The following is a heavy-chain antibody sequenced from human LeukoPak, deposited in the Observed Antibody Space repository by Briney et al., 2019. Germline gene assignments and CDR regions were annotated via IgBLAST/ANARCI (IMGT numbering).Heavy chain of an antibody. D-gene: IGHD3-3*01. V-gene: IGHV3-74*01. CDR3: ARDQYDTWSRRGNFDS. Sequence: PGGSLRLSCAASGLTFSSDWMHWVRQVPGKGLVWVSRINSDASTINYADSVKGRFTISRDNAKNTLYLQMNNLRAEDTAVYYCARDQYDTWSRRGNFDSWGQGTLVIVSS. CDR1: GLTFSSDW. J-gene: IGHJ4*02. CDR2: INSDASTI.